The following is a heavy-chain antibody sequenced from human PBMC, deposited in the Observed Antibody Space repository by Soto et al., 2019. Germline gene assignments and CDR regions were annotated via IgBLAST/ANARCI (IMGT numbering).Heavy chain of an antibody. CDR3: ARDLLRISLPVGAF. CDR2: ICYDGSNK. Sequence: GKGLEWVAVICYDGSNKYYADSVKGRFTISREKSKNTVYLQMNSLRAEDTAVYYCARDLLRISLPVGAFWGQGT. D-gene: IGHD1-20*01. V-gene: IGHV3-33*01. J-gene: IGHJ1*01.